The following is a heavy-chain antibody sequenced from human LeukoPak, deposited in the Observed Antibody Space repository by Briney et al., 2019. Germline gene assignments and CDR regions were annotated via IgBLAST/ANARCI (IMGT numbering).Heavy chain of an antibody. CDR1: GFTVSSNY. CDR3: ARVISRGYYDSSGYYYSAGQGVDY. J-gene: IGHJ4*02. D-gene: IGHD3-22*01. CDR2: IYSGDST. V-gene: IGHV3-53*01. Sequence: PGGSLRLSCAASGFTVSSNYMSWVRQAPGKGLEWVSVIYSGDSTYYADSVKGRFTISGDNSKNTLYLQMNSLRAEDTAVYYCARVISRGYYDSSGYYYSAGQGVDYWGQGTLVTVSS.